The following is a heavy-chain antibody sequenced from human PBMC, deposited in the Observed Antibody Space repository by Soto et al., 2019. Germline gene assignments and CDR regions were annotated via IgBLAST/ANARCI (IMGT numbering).Heavy chain of an antibody. CDR3: ARRGADRGHGGVFGVVFGLRDAFDI. Sequence: QVQLVQSGAEVKKPGASVKVSCKASGYTLSSYALHWVRQGHGQRLEWMGWIDAGSSNTKYSQKFQGRVTITGDNGATTACMEVSSLRYEDTAVYFCARRGADRGHGGVFGVVFGLRDAFDIWGQGTMVTVSS. CDR2: IDAGSSNT. J-gene: IGHJ3*02. D-gene: IGHD3-3*01. V-gene: IGHV1-3*01. CDR1: GYTLSSYA.